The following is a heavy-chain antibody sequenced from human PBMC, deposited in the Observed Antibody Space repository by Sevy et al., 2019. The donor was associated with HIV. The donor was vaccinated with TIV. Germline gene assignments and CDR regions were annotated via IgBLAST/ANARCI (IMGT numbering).Heavy chain of an antibody. V-gene: IGHV1-69*06. CDR3: ARASSCGGDCYYLQY. CDR2: IIPISGPADPT. CDR1: GDSFSGYT. J-gene: IGHJ1*01. Sequence: ASVKVSCKSSGDSFSGYTIIWVRQAPGQGLEWMGGIIPISGPADPTNSAQNFQDRATITADISTHTAYMELSSLRSEDTALYFCARASSCGGDCYYLQYWGQGTLVTVSS. D-gene: IGHD2-21*02.